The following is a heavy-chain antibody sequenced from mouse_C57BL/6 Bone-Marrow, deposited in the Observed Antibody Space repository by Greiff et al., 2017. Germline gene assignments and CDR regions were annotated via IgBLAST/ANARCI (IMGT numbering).Heavy chain of an antibody. Sequence: EVQLQESGPGLVKPSQSLSLTCSVTGYSITSGYYWNWIRQFPGNKLEWMGYISYDGSNNYNPSLKNRISITRDTSKNQFFLKLNSVTTEDTATYYCARRGNWDGAMDYWGHGTSVTVSS. V-gene: IGHV3-6*01. J-gene: IGHJ4*01. CDR1: GYSITSGYY. CDR2: ISYDGSN. CDR3: ARRGNWDGAMDY. D-gene: IGHD4-1*01.